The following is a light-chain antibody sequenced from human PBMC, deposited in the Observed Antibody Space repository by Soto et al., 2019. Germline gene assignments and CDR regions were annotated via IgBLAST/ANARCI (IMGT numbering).Light chain of an antibody. CDR3: QSYDSSLGYV. CDR2: GNS. J-gene: IGLJ1*01. Sequence: QTVVTQPPSVSGAPGQRVTISCTGSSSNIGAGYDVHWYQQLPGTAPKLLIYGNSNRPSGVPDRISGSKSGTSASLAITGLQAEDEANYYCQSYDSSLGYVFGTGTKVTVL. V-gene: IGLV1-40*01. CDR1: SSNIGAGYD.